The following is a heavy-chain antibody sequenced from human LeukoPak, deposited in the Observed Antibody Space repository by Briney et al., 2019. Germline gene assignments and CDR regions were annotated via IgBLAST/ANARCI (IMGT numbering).Heavy chain of an antibody. CDR2: VWDDGNNK. J-gene: IGHJ5*02. CDR1: GFSFSNHG. V-gene: IGHV3-33*01. CDR3: ARDSYQDYYGRFDP. Sequence: GGSLRLSCAASGFSFSNHGMHWVRQAPGKRLEWVAVVWDDGNNKRYANSVNGRFTISRDNSENTLYLQMNGLTAEDTAMYYCARDSYQDYYGRFDPWGQGTLVIVSS. D-gene: IGHD3-10*01.